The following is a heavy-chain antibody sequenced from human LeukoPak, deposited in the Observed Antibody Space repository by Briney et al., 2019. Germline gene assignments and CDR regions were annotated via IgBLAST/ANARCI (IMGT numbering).Heavy chain of an antibody. J-gene: IGHJ3*02. CDR1: GYTFTGYY. V-gene: IGHV1-2*02. CDR2: INPNSGGT. CDR3: ARGAGGHYDPTHDAFDI. Sequence: GESLKISCKASGYTFTGYYMHWVRQAPGQGLEWMGWINPNSGGTNYAQKFQGRVTMTRDTSISTAYMELSRLRSDDTAVYYCARGAGGHYDPTHDAFDIWGQGTMVTVSS. D-gene: IGHD3-22*01.